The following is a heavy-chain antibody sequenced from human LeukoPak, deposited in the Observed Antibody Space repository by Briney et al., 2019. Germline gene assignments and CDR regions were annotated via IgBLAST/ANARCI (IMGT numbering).Heavy chain of an antibody. J-gene: IGHJ4*02. CDR3: ARCRRGELFDS. CDR2: VYPADSDT. Sequence: GESLKISCNSSGYDFSTYWIGWVRQMPGKGLEWMGIVYPADSDTRYSPSFQGHVTISADKSINTAYLQWTSLKPSDTAIYYCARCRRGELFDSWAQGTLVTVSS. V-gene: IGHV5-51*01. D-gene: IGHD1-26*01. CDR1: GYDFSTYW.